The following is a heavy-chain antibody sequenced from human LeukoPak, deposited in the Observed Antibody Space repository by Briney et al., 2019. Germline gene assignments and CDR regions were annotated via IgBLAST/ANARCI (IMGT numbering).Heavy chain of an antibody. D-gene: IGHD7-27*01. CDR3: ARDGTSWGALEDSAFDI. J-gene: IGHJ3*02. CDR1: GYTFTGCY. Sequence: GASVKVSCRASGYTFTGCYMHWVRQAPGQGLEWMGWINPNSGDTNYAQKFQGRVTATRDTSISTAYMELSRLRSDDTAVYYCARDGTSWGALEDSAFDIWGQGTMVTVSS. V-gene: IGHV1-2*02. CDR2: INPNSGDT.